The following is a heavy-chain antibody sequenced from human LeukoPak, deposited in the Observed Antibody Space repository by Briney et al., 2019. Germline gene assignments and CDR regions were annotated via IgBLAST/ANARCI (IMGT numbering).Heavy chain of an antibody. Sequence: SETLSLTCTVSGGSIRSSSYYWGWIRQPPGKGLEWIGSLYYSGSTYYNPSLKSRVAISVDTSKNQSSLKLSSVTAADTAVYYCARLSGYYYGDWDYWGQGTLVTVSS. CDR3: ARLSGYYYGDWDY. CDR1: GGSIRSSSYY. J-gene: IGHJ4*02. D-gene: IGHD3-22*01. CDR2: LYYSGST. V-gene: IGHV4-39*01.